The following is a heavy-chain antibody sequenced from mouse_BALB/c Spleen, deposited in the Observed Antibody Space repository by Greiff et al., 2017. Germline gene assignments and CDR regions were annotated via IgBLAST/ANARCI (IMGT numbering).Heavy chain of an antibody. D-gene: IGHD2-1*01. V-gene: IGHV5-6-5*01. Sequence: DVMLVESGGGLVKPGGSLKLSCVASGFTFSSYAMSWVRQTPEKRLEWVASISSGGSTYYPDSVKGRFTISRDNARNILYLQMSSLRSEDTAMYYCARSYGNYWYFDVWGAGTTVTVSS. CDR3: ARSYGNYWYFDV. CDR1: GFTFSSYA. J-gene: IGHJ1*01. CDR2: ISSGGST.